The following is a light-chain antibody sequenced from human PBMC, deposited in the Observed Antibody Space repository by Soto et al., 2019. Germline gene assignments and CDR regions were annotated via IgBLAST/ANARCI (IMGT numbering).Light chain of an antibody. CDR3: ISYAGSNNFA. CDR1: SSDVGGYNY. CDR2: EVS. J-gene: IGLJ1*01. Sequence: QSALTQPPSASGSPGQSVTISCTGTSSDVGGYNYVSWYQQHPGKAPKLFIYEVSKRPSGVPGRFSGSKSGNTASLTVSGLQAEDEADYHCISYAGSNNFAFGTGTKLTVL. V-gene: IGLV2-8*01.